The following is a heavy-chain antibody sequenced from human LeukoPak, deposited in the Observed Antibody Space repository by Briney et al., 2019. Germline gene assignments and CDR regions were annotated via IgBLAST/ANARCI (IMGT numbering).Heavy chain of an antibody. Sequence: GGSLRLSCAASGFTVSSNYMSWVRQAPGKGLEWVSVIYSGGSTYYADSVKGRFTISRDNSKNSLYLQMNSLRAEDTAMYYCARTLTTGYYFDYWGQGTLVTVSS. CDR3: ARTLTTGYYFDY. CDR1: GFTVSSNY. CDR2: IYSGGST. V-gene: IGHV3-53*01. D-gene: IGHD3-9*01. J-gene: IGHJ4*02.